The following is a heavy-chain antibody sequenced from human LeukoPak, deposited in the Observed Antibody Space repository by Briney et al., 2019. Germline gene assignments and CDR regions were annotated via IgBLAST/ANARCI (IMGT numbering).Heavy chain of an antibody. D-gene: IGHD2-2*01. CDR3: ASRQIYCSSTSCLDY. V-gene: IGHV4-38-2*01. Sequence: SETLSLTCAVSGYSISSGYYWGWIRQPPGKGLEWIGSIYHSGSTYYNPSLKSRVTISVGTSKNQFSLKLSSVTAADTAVYYCASRQIYCSSTSCLDYWGQGTLVTVSS. J-gene: IGHJ4*02. CDR2: IYHSGST. CDR1: GYSISSGYY.